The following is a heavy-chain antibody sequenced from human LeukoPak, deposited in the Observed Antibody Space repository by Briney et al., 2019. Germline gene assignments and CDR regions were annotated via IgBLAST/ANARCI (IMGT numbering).Heavy chain of an antibody. CDR3: ARAIFVGYSGFDY. Sequence: GASVKVSCKASGYTFTGYYMHWLRHAPGQGLEWMGWINPNSSATNYAQKFQGRVTLTRDTSISTAYMELNRLTSDDTAVFYCARAIFVGYSGFDYWGQGTLITVSS. D-gene: IGHD1-26*01. CDR2: INPNSSAT. V-gene: IGHV1-2*02. CDR1: GYTFTGYY. J-gene: IGHJ4*02.